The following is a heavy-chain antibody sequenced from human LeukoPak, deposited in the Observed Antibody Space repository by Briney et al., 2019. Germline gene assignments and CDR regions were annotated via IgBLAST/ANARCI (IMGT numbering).Heavy chain of an antibody. J-gene: IGHJ4*02. CDR3: ARGRGTYYDFWSGYSAYFDY. CDR2: INHSGST. CDR1: GGSFSGYY. V-gene: IGHV4-34*01. D-gene: IGHD3-3*01. Sequence: SETLSLTCAVYGGSFSGYYWSWIRQPPGKGLEWIGEINHSGSTNYNPSLKSRVTISVDTSKNQFSLKLSSVTAADMAVYYCARGRGTYYDFWSGYSAYFDYWGQGTLVTVSS.